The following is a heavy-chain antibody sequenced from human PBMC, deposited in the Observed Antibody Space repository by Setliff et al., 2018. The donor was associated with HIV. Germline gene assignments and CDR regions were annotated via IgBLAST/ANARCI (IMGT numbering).Heavy chain of an antibody. CDR1: GYTFTSYD. Sequence: ASVKVSCKASGYTFTSYDINWVRQATGQGLEWMGWMNPNSGNTGYAQKFQGRVTMTRNTSISTAYMELSSLRSEDTAVDYCARGIGISSSWDSLGWYNWFDPWGQGTLVTVSS. CDR3: ARGIGISSSWDSLGWYNWFDP. V-gene: IGHV1-8*01. J-gene: IGHJ5*02. D-gene: IGHD6-13*01. CDR2: MNPNSGNT.